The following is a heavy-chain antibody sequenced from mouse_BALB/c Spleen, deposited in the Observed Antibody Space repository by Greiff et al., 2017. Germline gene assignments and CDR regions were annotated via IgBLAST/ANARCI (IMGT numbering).Heavy chain of an antibody. CDR2: IYPGDGDT. CDR3: ALLLRSDY. Sequence: VQLQESGAELARPGASVKLSCKASGYTFTSYWMQWVKQRPGQGLEWIGAIYPGDGDTRYTQKFKGKATLTADKSSSTAYMQLSSLASEDSAVYYCALLLRSDYWGQGTTLTVSS. CDR1: GYTFTSYW. V-gene: IGHV1-87*01. J-gene: IGHJ2*01. D-gene: IGHD1-1*01.